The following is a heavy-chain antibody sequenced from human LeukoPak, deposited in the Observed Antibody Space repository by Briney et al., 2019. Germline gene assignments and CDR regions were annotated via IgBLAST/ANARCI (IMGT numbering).Heavy chain of an antibody. CDR3: ARGDDSALDY. Sequence: SVKVSCKASGGTFSSYAISWVRQAPGQGLEWMGRIIPILGIANYAQKFQGRVTMTRDTSTSTVYMELSSLRSEDTAVYYCARGDDSALDYWGQGTLVTVSS. J-gene: IGHJ4*02. D-gene: IGHD2-15*01. CDR1: GGTFSSYA. CDR2: IIPILGIA. V-gene: IGHV1-69*04.